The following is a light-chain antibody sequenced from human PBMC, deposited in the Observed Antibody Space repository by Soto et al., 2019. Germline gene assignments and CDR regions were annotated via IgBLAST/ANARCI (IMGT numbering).Light chain of an antibody. CDR3: QQYGSPPIP. CDR1: QRVSSTY. V-gene: IGKV3-20*01. CDR2: GTS. Sequence: EVVLTHSPATLSFSPWERPTLSSRASQRVSSTYLAWYQQQPGQAPRLLMSGTSNRATGTPDRFSGSGSGTDFTLTICRLEPEDFAVYYCQQYGSPPIPFGQGARLEIK. J-gene: IGKJ5*01.